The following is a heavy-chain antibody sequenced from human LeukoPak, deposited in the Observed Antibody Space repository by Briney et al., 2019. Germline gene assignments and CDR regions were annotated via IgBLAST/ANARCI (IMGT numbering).Heavy chain of an antibody. Sequence: SETLSLTCTVSGGSISSYYWSWIRQPAGKGLEWIGRIYTSGSTNYNPSLKSRVTMSVDTSKNQFSLKLSSVTAAGTAVYYCARGITIFGVVTQDYWGQGTLVTVSS. D-gene: IGHD3-3*01. CDR1: GGSISSYY. CDR3: ARGITIFGVVTQDY. V-gene: IGHV4-4*07. CDR2: IYTSGST. J-gene: IGHJ4*02.